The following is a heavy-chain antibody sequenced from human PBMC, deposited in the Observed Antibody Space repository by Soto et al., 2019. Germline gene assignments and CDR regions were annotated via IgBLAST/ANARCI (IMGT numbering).Heavy chain of an antibody. CDR2: IYPGDSDT. CDR1: GYSLTSNW. CDR3: ARYFFGSGYGMDV. V-gene: IGHV5-51*01. Sequence: LGESLKISCKGSGYSLTSNWIGWVRQMPGKGLEWMGIIYPGDSDTRYSPSFQGQVTISADKSISTAYLQWSSLKASDTAMYYCARYFFGSGYGMDVWGQGTTVTVSS. J-gene: IGHJ6*02. D-gene: IGHD3-10*01.